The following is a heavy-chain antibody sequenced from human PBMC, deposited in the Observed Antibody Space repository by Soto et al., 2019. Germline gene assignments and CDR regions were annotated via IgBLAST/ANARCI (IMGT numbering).Heavy chain of an antibody. CDR3: ARDSTVQLERRRFDY. CDR1: GYTFTSYY. J-gene: IGHJ4*02. V-gene: IGHV1-46*01. CDR2: INPGGGST. D-gene: IGHD1-1*01. Sequence: ASVKVSCKASGYTFTSYYMNWLRQAPGQGLEWMGIINPGGGSTTYAQKFQGRVTMTRDTSTSTVYMELSSLRSEDTAVYYCARDSTVQLERRRFDYWGQGTLVTVS.